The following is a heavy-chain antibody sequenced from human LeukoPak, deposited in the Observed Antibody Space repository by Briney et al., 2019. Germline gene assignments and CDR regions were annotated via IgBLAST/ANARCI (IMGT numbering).Heavy chain of an antibody. CDR3: AREITVQLDRGDY. CDR1: GFTFSSYA. CDR2: ISYDGSNK. Sequence: PGGSLRLSCAASGFTFSSYAMHWVRQAPGKGLEWVAVISYDGSNKYYADSVKGRFTISRDNSKNTLYLQMNSLRAEDTAVYYCAREITVQLDRGDYWGQGTLVTVSS. V-gene: IGHV3-30-3*01. J-gene: IGHJ4*02. D-gene: IGHD1-1*01.